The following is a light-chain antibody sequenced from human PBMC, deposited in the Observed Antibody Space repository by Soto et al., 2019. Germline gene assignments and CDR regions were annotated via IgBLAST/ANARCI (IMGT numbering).Light chain of an antibody. CDR1: NSNIGSFYD. J-gene: IGLJ2*01. V-gene: IGLV1-40*01. Sequence: QSVLTQPPSVSGAPGQRVTIPCTGSNSNIGSFYDVHWYQQLPGTVPKLLIYGDNNRPSGVPDRFSGAKSGTSASLAITGLQAEDEADYYCQSYDNSLSHVVFGGGTKLTVL. CDR3: QSYDNSLSHVV. CDR2: GDN.